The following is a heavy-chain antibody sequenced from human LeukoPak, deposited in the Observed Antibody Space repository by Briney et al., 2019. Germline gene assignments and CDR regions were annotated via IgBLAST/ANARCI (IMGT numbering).Heavy chain of an antibody. Sequence: GGSLRLSCAASGFTFSSYGMHWVRQAPGKGLEWVAFIRYDGSNKYYADSVKGRFTISRDNSKNTLYLQMNSLRAEDTAVYYCAKDQNPPTSSPSPRGVFGGDYYDFWSGYYPLDYWGQGTLVTVSS. V-gene: IGHV3-30*02. CDR3: AKDQNPPTSSPSPRGVFGGDYYDFWSGYYPLDY. D-gene: IGHD3-3*01. CDR2: IRYDGSNK. J-gene: IGHJ4*02. CDR1: GFTFSSYG.